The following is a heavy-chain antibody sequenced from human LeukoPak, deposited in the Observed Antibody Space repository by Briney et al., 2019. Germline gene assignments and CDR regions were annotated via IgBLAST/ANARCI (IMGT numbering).Heavy chain of an antibody. CDR1: GGSFSGYY. Sequence: SETLSLTCAVYGGSFSGYYWSWIRQPPGKGLEWIGDIYQSGSTNYNPSLKSRLTISVDPSKNQCSLKLTSVTAADTAVYYCARVVCRGNTCYSDFDSWGQGTPVTVSS. V-gene: IGHV4-34*01. CDR2: IYQSGST. D-gene: IGHD2-15*01. J-gene: IGHJ4*02. CDR3: ARVVCRGNTCYSDFDS.